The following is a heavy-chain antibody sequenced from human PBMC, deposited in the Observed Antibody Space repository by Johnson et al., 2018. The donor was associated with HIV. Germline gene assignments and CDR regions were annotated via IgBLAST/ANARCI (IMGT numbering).Heavy chain of an antibody. CDR1: GCTLRSYG. CDR3: AKDQHGPLVPTVMRDDAFDI. CDR2: ICCDGNNK. D-gene: IGHD5-12*01. Sequence: QVQLVESGGGVVQPGRSLRLSCAASGCTLRSYGMHRVRQAPGKGLEWVAVICCDGNNKNYADSVKGRFTVSRDNSKNAVYLQMNSLGAGDTAVYYCAKDQHGPLVPTVMRDDAFDIWGQGTMVTVSS. J-gene: IGHJ3*02. V-gene: IGHV3-33*03.